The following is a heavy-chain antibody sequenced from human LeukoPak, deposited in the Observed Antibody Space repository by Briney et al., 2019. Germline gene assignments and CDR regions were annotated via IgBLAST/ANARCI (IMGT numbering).Heavy chain of an antibody. J-gene: IGHJ4*02. CDR1: GYTFTSYG. D-gene: IGHD3-22*01. Sequence: ASVKVSCKASGYTFTSYGISWVRQAPGQGLEWMGWISAYNGNTNYAQKLQGRVTMTTDTSTSTAYMELRSLRSDDTAVYYCARGLDYYDSSGYYSPPGYWGQGTLVTVSS. CDR2: ISAYNGNT. CDR3: ARGLDYYDSSGYYSPPGY. V-gene: IGHV1-18*01.